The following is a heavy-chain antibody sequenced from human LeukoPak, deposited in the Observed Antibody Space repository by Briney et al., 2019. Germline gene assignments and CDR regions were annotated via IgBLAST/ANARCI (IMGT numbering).Heavy chain of an antibody. V-gene: IGHV4-59*08. J-gene: IGHJ4*02. Sequence: SETLSLTCTVSGGSISSYYWTWIRQAPGKGLEWIGHTHYSGGTNYNPSLKSRVTIAVDTSKNQFSLKLSSVTAADTAVYHCARRGYSSGWYEGYFDYWGQGTLVTVSS. CDR1: GGSISSYY. D-gene: IGHD6-19*01. CDR2: THYSGGT. CDR3: ARRGYSSGWYEGYFDY.